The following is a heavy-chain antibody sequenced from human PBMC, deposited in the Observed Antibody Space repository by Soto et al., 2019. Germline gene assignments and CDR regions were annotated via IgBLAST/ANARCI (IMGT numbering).Heavy chain of an antibody. J-gene: IGHJ4*02. D-gene: IGHD3-3*01. CDR3: ATVYSAPDFWIGYYSERTHYYFDY. CDR2: FDPEDGET. CDR1: GYTLTELS. V-gene: IGHV1-24*01. Sequence: ASVKVSCKVSGYTLTELSMHWVRQAPGKGLEWMGGFDPEDGETIYAQKFQGRVTMTEDTSTDTAYMELSSLRSEDTAVYYCATVYSAPDFWIGYYSERTHYYFDYWGQGTLVTVSS.